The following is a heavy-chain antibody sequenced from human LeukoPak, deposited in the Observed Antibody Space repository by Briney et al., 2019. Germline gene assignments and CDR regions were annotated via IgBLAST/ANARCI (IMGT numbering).Heavy chain of an antibody. J-gene: IGHJ3*02. CDR3: ARVKVEWELLQIAFDI. CDR2: TRNRANSYTA. V-gene: IGHV3-72*01. D-gene: IGHD1-26*01. CDR1: GFTLSDHY. Sequence: GGSLRLSCAASGFTLSDHYMDWVRQPPGKGLEWVGRTRNRANSYTAEYAASVKGRFTISRDDSKNSLYLQMNSLKTEDTAVYYCARVKVEWELLQIAFDIWGQGTMVTVSS.